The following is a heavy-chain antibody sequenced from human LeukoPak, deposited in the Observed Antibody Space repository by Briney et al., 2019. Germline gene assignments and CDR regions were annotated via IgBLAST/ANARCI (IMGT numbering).Heavy chain of an antibody. J-gene: IGHJ4*02. CDR1: GGSISSYY. V-gene: IGHV4-59*01. CDR2: IYYSGST. D-gene: IGHD4-23*01. CDR3: ARDYGGKFDS. Sequence: PPETLSLTCTVSGGSISSYYLSWIRQPPGKGLEWIGYIYYSGSTKYNPSLKSRLTISVDTSKNQFSLKLSSVTAADTAVYYCARDYGGKFDSWGQGTLVTVSS.